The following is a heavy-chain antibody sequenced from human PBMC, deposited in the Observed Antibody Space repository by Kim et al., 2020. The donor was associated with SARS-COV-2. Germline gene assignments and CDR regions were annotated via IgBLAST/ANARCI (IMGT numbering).Heavy chain of an antibody. D-gene: IGHD2-21*01. V-gene: IGHV4-39*01. CDR2: IYYSGST. Sequence: SETLSLTCTVSGGSISSSSYYWGWIRQPPGKGLEWIGSIYYSGSTYYNPSLKSRVTISVDTSKNQFSLKLSSVTAADTAVYYCASPAGVWRGLANWVSWG. CDR1: GGSISSSSYY. CDR3: ASPAGVWRGLANWVS. J-gene: IGHJ5*01.